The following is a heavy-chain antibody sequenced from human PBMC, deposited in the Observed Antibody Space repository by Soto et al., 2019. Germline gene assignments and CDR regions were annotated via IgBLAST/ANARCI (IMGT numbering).Heavy chain of an antibody. CDR3: AADDSSGYYHNYYYYYGMDV. V-gene: IGHV1-58*01. CDR2: IVVGSGNT. CDR1: GFTFTSSA. J-gene: IGHJ6*02. Sequence: SVKVSCKXSGFTFTSSAVQWVRQARGQRLEWIGWIVVGSGNTNYAQKFQERVTITRDMSTSTAYMGLSSLRSEDTAVYYCAADDSSGYYHNYYYYYGMDVWGQGTTVTVSS. D-gene: IGHD3-22*01.